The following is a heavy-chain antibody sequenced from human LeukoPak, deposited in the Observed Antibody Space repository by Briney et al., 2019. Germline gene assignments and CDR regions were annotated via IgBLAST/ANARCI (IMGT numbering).Heavy chain of an antibody. V-gene: IGHV4-59*08. CDR2: FSFSENV. CDR1: GGSITTYY. Sequence: NPAETLSLTCTVSGGSITTYYWSWIRQPPGNRLEWIGDFSFSENVDYNPSLKSRVTISVGTPKNQFSLKLDSVTAADTAVYYCARRRTTGLSGYLDVWGKGTTVTVSS. J-gene: IGHJ6*03. CDR3: ARRRTTGLSGYLDV. D-gene: IGHD2-2*01.